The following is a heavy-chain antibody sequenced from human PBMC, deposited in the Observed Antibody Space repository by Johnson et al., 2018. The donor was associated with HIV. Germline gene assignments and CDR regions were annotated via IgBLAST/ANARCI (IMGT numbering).Heavy chain of an antibody. J-gene: IGHJ3*02. CDR1: GFTVSSYY. V-gene: IGHV3-7*03. D-gene: IGHD1-1*01. CDR3: ARRSGYAFDI. Sequence: EVQLVESGGGVVQPGGSLRLSCVVSGFTVSSYYMSWVRQAPGKGLEWVANIKQDGSEKQYVDSVKGRFTISRDNAKNSLSLQMNSLRVEDTAVYYCARRSGYAFDIWGQGTMVTVSS. CDR2: IKQDGSEK.